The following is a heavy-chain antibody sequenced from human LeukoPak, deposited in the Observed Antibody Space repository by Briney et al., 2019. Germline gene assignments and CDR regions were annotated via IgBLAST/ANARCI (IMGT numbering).Heavy chain of an antibody. V-gene: IGHV3-23*01. D-gene: IGHD4-23*01. CDR2: LDWSGGST. J-gene: IGHJ4*02. CDR3: AKAVPKAVVTPSFDY. Sequence: GGSLRLSCAGSGFRFDDYAMSWVRQVPGKGLEWVSGLDWSGGSTYYADSVKGRFTISRDNSKNTLYLQMNSLRVEDTAVYYCAKAVPKAVVTPSFDYWGQGTLVTVSS. CDR1: GFRFDDYA.